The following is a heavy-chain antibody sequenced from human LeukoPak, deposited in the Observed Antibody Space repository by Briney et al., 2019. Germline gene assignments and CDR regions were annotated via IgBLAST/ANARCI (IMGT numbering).Heavy chain of an antibody. V-gene: IGHV5-51*01. J-gene: IGHJ4*02. Sequence: GESLKIFCKGSGYSFTSYWIGWVRQMPGKGLEWMGIIYPGDSDTRYSPSFQGQVTISADKSISTAYLQWSSLKASDTAMYYCARQPHVVLTAIPEFHYWGQGTLVTVSS. CDR2: IYPGDSDT. CDR3: ARQPHVVLTAIPEFHY. D-gene: IGHD2-21*02. CDR1: GYSFTSYW.